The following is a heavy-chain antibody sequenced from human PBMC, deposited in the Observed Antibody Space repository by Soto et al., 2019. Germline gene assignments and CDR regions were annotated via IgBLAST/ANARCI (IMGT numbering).Heavy chain of an antibody. J-gene: IGHJ4*02. CDR2: INHSGST. CDR1: GGSISGGVHS. Sequence: SETLSLTCTVSGGSISGGVHSWSWIRQPPGKGLEWIGQINHSGSTYYNPSLKSRVTISVDTSKNQFSLKLSSVTAADTAVYYCARVGFGVVTSYYFDYWGQGTLVTVSS. D-gene: IGHD3-3*01. V-gene: IGHV4-30-2*01. CDR3: ARVGFGVVTSYYFDY.